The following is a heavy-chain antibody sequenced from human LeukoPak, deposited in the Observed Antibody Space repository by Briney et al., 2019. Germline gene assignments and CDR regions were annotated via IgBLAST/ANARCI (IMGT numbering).Heavy chain of an antibody. CDR3: ARSRGYSSSWSRVNFDY. CDR2: INHSGST. Sequence: SETLSLTCAVYGGSFSGYYWSGIRQPPGKVLEWIGEINHSGSTNYNPSLKSRVTISVDTSKNQFSLKLSSVTAADTAVYYCARSRGYSSSWSRVNFDYWGQGTLVTVSS. CDR1: GGSFSGYY. D-gene: IGHD6-13*01. V-gene: IGHV4-34*01. J-gene: IGHJ4*02.